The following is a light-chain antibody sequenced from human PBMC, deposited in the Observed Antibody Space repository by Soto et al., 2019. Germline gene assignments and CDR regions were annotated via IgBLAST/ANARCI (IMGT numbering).Light chain of an antibody. CDR3: QEYGSSRT. V-gene: IGKV3-20*01. CDR2: GAS. J-gene: IGKJ1*01. CDR1: QSVSSSY. Sequence: EIVLTQSPCTLSLSPGERATLSCSASQSVSSSYLAWYQQKPGQAPRLLIYGASSRATGIPDRFSGSGSGTDFTLTISRLEPEDFAVYYCQEYGSSRTFGQGTKVEIK.